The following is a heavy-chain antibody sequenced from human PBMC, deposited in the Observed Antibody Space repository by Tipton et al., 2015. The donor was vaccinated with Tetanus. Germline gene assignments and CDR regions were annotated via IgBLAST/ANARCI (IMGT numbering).Heavy chain of an antibody. CDR3: ARDGQPGYYYGMDV. J-gene: IGHJ6*02. CDR2: IYTSGST. V-gene: IGHV4-4*07. CDR1: GGSISSDY. D-gene: IGHD1-14*01. Sequence: TLSLTCAVSGGSISSDYWSWIRQPAGKGLEWIGRIYTSGSTNYNPSLKSRVTMSVDTSKNQLSLKLSSVTAADTAIYYCARDGQPGYYYGMDVWGQGTTVTVSS.